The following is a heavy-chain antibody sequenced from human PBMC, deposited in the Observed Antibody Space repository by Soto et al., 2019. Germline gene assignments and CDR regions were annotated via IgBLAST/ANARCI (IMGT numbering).Heavy chain of an antibody. J-gene: IGHJ5*02. Sequence: QVQLVQSGAEVKKPGSSVKVSCKASGGTFSSYTISWVRQAPGQGLEWMGRIIPILGIANYAQKFQGRGTISADKSTSTAYMELSSLRSEDTAVYYCARGSSAGIQMYNWFDPWGQGTLVTVSS. CDR3: ARGSSAGIQMYNWFDP. D-gene: IGHD5-18*01. V-gene: IGHV1-69*02. CDR1: GGTFSSYT. CDR2: IIPILGIA.